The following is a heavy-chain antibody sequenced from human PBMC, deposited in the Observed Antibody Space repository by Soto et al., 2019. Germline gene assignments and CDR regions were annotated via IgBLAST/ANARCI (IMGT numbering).Heavy chain of an antibody. Sequence: SETLSLTCTVSGGSISSYYWSWIRQPPGKGLEWIGYMYNTGSTYYNPSLKSRVTISVDTSKNQFSLKLSSVTAADTAVYYCARATESGNFDYWGQGTLVTVSS. CDR3: ARATESGNFDY. CDR2: MYNTGST. J-gene: IGHJ4*02. V-gene: IGHV4-59*12. CDR1: GGSISSYY.